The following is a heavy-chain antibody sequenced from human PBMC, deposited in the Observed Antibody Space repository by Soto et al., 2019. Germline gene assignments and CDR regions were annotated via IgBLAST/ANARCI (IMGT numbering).Heavy chain of an antibody. CDR3: ARYFRGSGRYFFDY. Sequence: GGSLRFSCVASGFTFSSSFMGWVRQAPGKGLEWVANINQDGGGTYYVDSVQGRFTISRDNAKDSLFLQMNSLRVEDTAVYYCARYFRGSGRYFFDYWGLGTLVTVSS. V-gene: IGHV3-7*03. D-gene: IGHD6-19*01. CDR2: INQDGGGT. J-gene: IGHJ4*01. CDR1: GFTFSSSF.